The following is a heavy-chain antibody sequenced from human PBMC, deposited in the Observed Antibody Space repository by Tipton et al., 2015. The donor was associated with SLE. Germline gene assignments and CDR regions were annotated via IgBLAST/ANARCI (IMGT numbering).Heavy chain of an antibody. CDR2: MNPNSGNT. CDR1: GYTFTSYD. V-gene: IGHV1-8*01. Sequence: QLVQSGAEVKKPGASVKVSCKASGYTFTSYDINWVRRATGQGLEWMGWMNPNSGNTGYAQKFQGRVTMTRNTSISTAYMELSSLRSEDTAVYYCARGGGITMVRGVTDWFDPWGQGTLVTVSS. CDR3: ARGGGITMVRGVTDWFDP. J-gene: IGHJ5*02. D-gene: IGHD3-10*01.